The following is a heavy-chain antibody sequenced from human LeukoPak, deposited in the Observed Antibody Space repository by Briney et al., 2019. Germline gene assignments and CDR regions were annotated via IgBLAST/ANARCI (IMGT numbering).Heavy chain of an antibody. Sequence: ASVKVSCKASGYTFTSYGISWVRQAPGQGLEWMGWINPNRGGTNYAQKFQGRVTMTRDTSISTAYMELSRLRSDGTAVYYCARGGELLWFGELLRNYYYYGMDVWGQGTTVTVSS. CDR1: GYTFTSYG. D-gene: IGHD3-10*01. CDR3: ARGGELLWFGELLRNYYYYGMDV. J-gene: IGHJ6*02. V-gene: IGHV1-2*02. CDR2: INPNRGGT.